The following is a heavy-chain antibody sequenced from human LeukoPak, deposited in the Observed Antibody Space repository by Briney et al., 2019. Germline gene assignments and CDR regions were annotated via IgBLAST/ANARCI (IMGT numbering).Heavy chain of an antibody. J-gene: IGHJ4*02. V-gene: IGHV1-8*01. CDR3: ARGRITMVRGVIPGVGY. D-gene: IGHD3-10*01. Sequence: ASVKVSCKASGYTFTSYDINWVRQATGQGLEWMGWMNPNSGNTGYAQKFQGRVTMTRNTSISTAYMELSSLRSEDTAVYYCARGRITMVRGVIPGVGYWGQGTLVTVSS. CDR1: GYTFTSYD. CDR2: MNPNSGNT.